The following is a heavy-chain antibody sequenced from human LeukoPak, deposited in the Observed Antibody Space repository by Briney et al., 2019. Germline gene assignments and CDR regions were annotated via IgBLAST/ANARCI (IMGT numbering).Heavy chain of an antibody. CDR2: ISGSGGST. J-gene: IGHJ4*02. CDR3: AKDSTYYYDSSGTD. CDR1: ELTFSNYA. Sequence: GGSLRLSCAASELTFSNYAMSWVRQAPGKGLEWVSAISGSGGSTYYADSVKGRFTISRDNSKNTLYLQMNSLRAEDTAVYYCAKDSTYYYDSSGTDWGQGTLVTVSS. D-gene: IGHD3-22*01. V-gene: IGHV3-23*01.